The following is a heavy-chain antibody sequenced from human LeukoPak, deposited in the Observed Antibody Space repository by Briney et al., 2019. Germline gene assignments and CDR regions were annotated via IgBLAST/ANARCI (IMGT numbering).Heavy chain of an antibody. Sequence: GGSLRLSCAASGFTFSNYGIQWVRQAPGQGLEWVAVIWYDGSKKYYADSVKGLFIIPRDDSKNTLYLQMNSLRAEDTALYYCARDYCSTTTCLDYWGRGTLVTVSP. CDR3: ARDYCSTTTCLDY. D-gene: IGHD2-2*01. J-gene: IGHJ4*02. CDR1: GFTFSNYG. CDR2: IWYDGSKK. V-gene: IGHV3-33*01.